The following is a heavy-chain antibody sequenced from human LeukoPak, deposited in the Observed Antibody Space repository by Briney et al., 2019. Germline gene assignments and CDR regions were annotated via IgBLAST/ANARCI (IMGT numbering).Heavy chain of an antibody. CDR3: ARGGTSGYSSTRHFWGGNYYFDY. D-gene: IGHD2-2*01. J-gene: IGHJ4*02. V-gene: IGHV3-7*01. CDR1: GFTFDDYW. CDR2: INQDGSEK. Sequence: GGSLRLSCGASGFTFDDYWMSWVCQAPGQGLEWVANINQDGSEKYYLDSAKGRFTISRDNARNSLYLQVNSLRAEDTAVYYCARGGTSGYSSTRHFWGGNYYFDYWGQGSLVTVSS.